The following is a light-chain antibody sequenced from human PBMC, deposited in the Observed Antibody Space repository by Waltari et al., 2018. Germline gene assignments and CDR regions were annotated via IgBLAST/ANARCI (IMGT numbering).Light chain of an antibody. Sequence: QSALTQPASVSGSPGQSITISCSGTDSDVGASDFVSWYQQHPGKAPHLIIYEVSNRPSGISNRFSGSKSGNTASLIISGLQTEDEADYYCCSYAGYYTVFGGGTKLTVL. CDR3: CSYAGYYTV. CDR2: EVS. V-gene: IGLV2-14*01. CDR1: DSDVGASDF. J-gene: IGLJ3*02.